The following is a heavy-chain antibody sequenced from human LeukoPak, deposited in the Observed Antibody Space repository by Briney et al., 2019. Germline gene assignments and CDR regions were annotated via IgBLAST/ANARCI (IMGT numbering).Heavy chain of an antibody. CDR2: IIPIFGTA. CDR3: ARGGLYSSGWLFDY. Sequence: SVKVSCKASGGTFSSYAISWVRQAPEQGLEWMGRIIPIFGTANYAQKFQGRVTITTDESTSTAYMELSSLRSEDTAVYYCARGGLYSSGWLFDYWGQGTLVTVSS. V-gene: IGHV1-69*05. J-gene: IGHJ4*02. D-gene: IGHD6-19*01. CDR1: GGTFSSYA.